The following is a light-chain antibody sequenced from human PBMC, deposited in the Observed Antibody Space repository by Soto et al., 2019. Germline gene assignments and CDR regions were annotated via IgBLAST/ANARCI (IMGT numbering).Light chain of an antibody. CDR3: VLYVGSGIWV. J-gene: IGLJ3*02. Sequence: QTVVTQEPSFSVSPGGTATLTCGLSSGSVSSSYYPSWYQQTPGQAPRTLIYSINTRSSGVPDRFSGSILGNKAVLTITGAQADDEADYYCVLYVGSGIWVFGGGTQLTV. V-gene: IGLV8-61*01. CDR1: SGSVSSSYY. CDR2: SIN.